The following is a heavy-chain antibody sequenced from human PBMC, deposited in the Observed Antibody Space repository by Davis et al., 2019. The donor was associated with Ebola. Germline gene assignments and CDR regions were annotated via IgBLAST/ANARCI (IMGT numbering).Heavy chain of an antibody. CDR1: GGSISSSSYY. D-gene: IGHD1-26*01. V-gene: IGHV4-39*07. Sequence: PSETLSLTCTVSGGSISSSSYYWGWIRQPPGKGLEWIGEINHSGSTNYNPSLKSRVTISVDTSKNQFSLKLSSVTAADTAVYYCAGGVGATTYWGQGTLVTVSS. J-gene: IGHJ4*02. CDR3: AGGVGATTY. CDR2: INHSGST.